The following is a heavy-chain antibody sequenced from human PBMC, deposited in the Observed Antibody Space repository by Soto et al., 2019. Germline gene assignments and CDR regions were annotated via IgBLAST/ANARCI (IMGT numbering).Heavy chain of an antibody. CDR1: GFTFTDYY. J-gene: IGHJ4*02. D-gene: IGHD6-25*01. CDR3: AFPSRLPNY. V-gene: IGHV3-11*05. Sequence: QVQLVESGGVLVKPGGSLRLSCVASGFTFTDYYMNWIRQTPGKGLEWLSYISISGTDTNYADSVKGRFTISRDNAKNSIYLQMNSLRVEDTAVYYCAFPSRLPNYWGQGTLVTVSS. CDR2: ISISGTDT.